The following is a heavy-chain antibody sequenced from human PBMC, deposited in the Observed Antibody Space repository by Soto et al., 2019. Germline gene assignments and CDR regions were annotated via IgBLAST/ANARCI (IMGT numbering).Heavy chain of an antibody. CDR2: MNPNSGNT. D-gene: IGHD3-10*01. Sequence: ASVKVSCKASGYTFTSYDINWVRQATGQGLEWMGWMNPNSGNTGYAQKFQGRVTMTRNTSISTAYMELSSLRSEDTAVYYCVYGSGSLVTPAEYFQHWGQGTLVTVSS. CDR3: VYGSGSLVTPAEYFQH. CDR1: GYTFTSYD. V-gene: IGHV1-8*01. J-gene: IGHJ1*01.